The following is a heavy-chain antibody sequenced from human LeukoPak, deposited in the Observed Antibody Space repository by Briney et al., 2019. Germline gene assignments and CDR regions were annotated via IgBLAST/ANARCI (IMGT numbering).Heavy chain of an antibody. CDR3: TTDLYYDFWSGYSPFDY. Sequence: GGSLRLSCAASGFTFSNAWMSWVRQAPGKGLEWVGRIKSKTDGGTTDYAAPVKGRFTISRDDSKNTLYLQMNSLKTEDTAVYYCTTDLYYDFWSGYSPFDYWGQGTLVTVSS. V-gene: IGHV3-15*01. J-gene: IGHJ4*02. D-gene: IGHD3-3*01. CDR2: IKSKTDGGTT. CDR1: GFTFSNAW.